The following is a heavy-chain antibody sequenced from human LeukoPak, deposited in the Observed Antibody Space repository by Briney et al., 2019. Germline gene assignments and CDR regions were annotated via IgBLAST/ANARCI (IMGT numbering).Heavy chain of an antibody. CDR1: GYTFTSYD. Sequence: ASVKVSCKASGYTFTSYDINWVRQATGQGLEWMGWMNPYSGNTGYAQKFQGRVTMTRNTSISTAYMELSSLRSEDTAVYYCARASPLLRYFDWWRTRLPGGGENDYWGQGTLVTVSS. V-gene: IGHV1-8*01. D-gene: IGHD3-9*01. CDR2: MNPYSGNT. CDR3: ARASPLLRYFDWWRTRLPGGGENDY. J-gene: IGHJ4*02.